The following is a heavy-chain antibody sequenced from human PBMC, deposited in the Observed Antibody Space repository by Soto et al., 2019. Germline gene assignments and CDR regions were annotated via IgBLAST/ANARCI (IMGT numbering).Heavy chain of an antibody. CDR1: GGTFSSYT. CDR2: IIPILGIA. V-gene: IGHV1-69*02. D-gene: IGHD4-17*01. Sequence: QAQLVQSGAEVKKPGSSVKVSCKASGGTFSSYTISWVRQAPGQGLEWMGRIIPILGIANYAQKFQGRVTITADKSTSTAYMELSSLRSEDTAAYYCARMTTTVTPIDYWGQGTLVTVSS. CDR3: ARMTTTVTPIDY. J-gene: IGHJ4*02.